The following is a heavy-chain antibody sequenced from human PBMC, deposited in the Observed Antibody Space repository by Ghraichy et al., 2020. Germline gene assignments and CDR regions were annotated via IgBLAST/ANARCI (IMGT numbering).Heavy chain of an antibody. J-gene: IGHJ4*02. D-gene: IGHD4-17*01. V-gene: IGHV3-23*01. Sequence: LNISCAASGFTFSSYAMSWVRQAPGKGLEWVSAISGSGGSTYYADSVKGRFTISRDNSKNTLYLQMNSLRAEDTAVYYCAKFGGSTVTTDIDYWGQGTLVTVSS. CDR1: GFTFSSYA. CDR3: AKFGGSTVTTDIDY. CDR2: ISGSGGST.